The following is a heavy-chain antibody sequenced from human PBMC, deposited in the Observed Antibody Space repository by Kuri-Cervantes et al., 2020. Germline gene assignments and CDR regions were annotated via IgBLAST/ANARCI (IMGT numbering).Heavy chain of an antibody. CDR2: ISYDGSNK. V-gene: IGHV3-30-3*01. D-gene: IGHD4-17*01. CDR1: GFTFSSYA. CDR3: ARMTTVYGMDV. Sequence: LSLTCAASGFTFSSYAMHWVRQAPGKGLEWVAVISYDGSNKYYADSVKGRFTISRDNSKNTLYLQMNSLRAEDTAVYYCARMTTVYGMDVWGQGTTVTVSS. J-gene: IGHJ6*02.